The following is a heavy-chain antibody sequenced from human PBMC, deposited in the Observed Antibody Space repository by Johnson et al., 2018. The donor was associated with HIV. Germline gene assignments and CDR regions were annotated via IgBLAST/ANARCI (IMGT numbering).Heavy chain of an antibody. Sequence: MLLVESGGDLVQPGGSLRLSCVASGFTVMKGLEWVSVIYSGGSTYYADSVKGRFTISRDNSKNTLYLQMNSLRAEDTAVYYCARFGYSGYEGDAFDIWGQGTMVSVSS. V-gene: IGHV3-66*01. CDR1: GFTV. D-gene: IGHD5-12*01. J-gene: IGHJ3*02. CDR2: IYSGGST. CDR3: ARFGYSGYEGDAFDI.